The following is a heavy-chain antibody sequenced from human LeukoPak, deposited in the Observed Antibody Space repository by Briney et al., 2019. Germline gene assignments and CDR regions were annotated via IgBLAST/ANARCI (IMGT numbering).Heavy chain of an antibody. D-gene: IGHD1-26*01. CDR3: ARVRVGDLHFDY. J-gene: IGHJ4*02. CDR2: ISSSSSYI. CDR1: GFTFSSYS. V-gene: IGHV3-21*04. Sequence: TGGSLRLSCAASGFTFSSYSMSWVRQAPGKGLEWVSSISSSSSYIYYADSVKGRFTISRDNAKNSLYLQMNSLRAEDTALYHCARVRVGDLHFDYWGQGTLVTVSS.